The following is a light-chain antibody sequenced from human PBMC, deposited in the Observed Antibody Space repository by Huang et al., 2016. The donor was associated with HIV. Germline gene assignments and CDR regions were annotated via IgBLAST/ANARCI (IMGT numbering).Light chain of an antibody. V-gene: IGKV2-30*02. J-gene: IGKJ1*01. CDR1: QSLVHSDGNTY. CDR3: MQGTHWPRT. Sequence: DVVMTQSPLSLPVTLGQPASISCRSSQSLVHSDGNTYLNWFHQRPGQSPRRLIYKVSNRDSGVPDRCSVSGSGNDFTLKISRVEAEDVGVYYCMQGTHWPRTFGQGTKVEIK. CDR2: KVS.